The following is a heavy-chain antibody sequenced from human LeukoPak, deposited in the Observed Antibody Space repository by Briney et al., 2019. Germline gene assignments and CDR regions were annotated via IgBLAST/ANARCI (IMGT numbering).Heavy chain of an antibody. D-gene: IGHD3-22*01. J-gene: IGHJ4*02. Sequence: ASVTVSCTASGGTFSSYAISWVRQAPGQGLEWMGGIIPIFGSANYAQKFQGRVTITADESTSTAYMELSSLRSEDTAVYYCATDSSGDQGANGFDYWGQGTLVTVSS. CDR1: GGTFSSYA. V-gene: IGHV1-69*13. CDR2: IIPIFGSA. CDR3: ATDSSGDQGANGFDY.